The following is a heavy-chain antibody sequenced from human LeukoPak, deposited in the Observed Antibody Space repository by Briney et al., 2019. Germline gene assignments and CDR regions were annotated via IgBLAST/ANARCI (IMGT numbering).Heavy chain of an antibody. V-gene: IGHV3-33*01. CDR3: ASKIVVDGFDY. CDR2: IWYDGSNK. Sequence: GGSLRLSCAASGFTFSSYGMHWVRQAPGKGLERVAVIWYDGSNKYYADSVKGRFTISRDNSKDTLYLQMNSLRAEDTAVYYCASKIVVDGFDYWGQGTLVTVSS. J-gene: IGHJ4*02. D-gene: IGHD1-26*01. CDR1: GFTFSSYG.